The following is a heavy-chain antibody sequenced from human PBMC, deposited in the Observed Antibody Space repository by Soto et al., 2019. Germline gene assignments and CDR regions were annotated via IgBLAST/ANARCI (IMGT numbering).Heavy chain of an antibody. CDR3: ARVSGYCSSTSCSGSSYFDY. CDR1: GGSFSGYY. V-gene: IGHV4-34*01. CDR2: INHSGST. Sequence: SETLSLTCAVYGGSFSGYYWSWIRQPPGKGLEWIGEINHSGSTNYNPSLKSRVTISVDTSKNQFSLKLSSVTAADTAVYYCARVSGYCSSTSCSGSSYFDYWGQGTLVTVSS. D-gene: IGHD2-2*01. J-gene: IGHJ4*02.